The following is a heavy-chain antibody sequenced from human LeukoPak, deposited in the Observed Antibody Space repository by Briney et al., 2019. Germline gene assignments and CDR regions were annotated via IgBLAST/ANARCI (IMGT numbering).Heavy chain of an antibody. Sequence: GGSLRLSCAASGFTFSSYTMDWVRQAPGKGLEWVSSISCGSSYIYYADSVKGRFTISRDNAKNSLYLQMNSLRAEDTAVYYCAGRSTANICDWGQGTLVTVSS. CDR3: AGRSTANICD. J-gene: IGHJ4*02. CDR2: ISCGSSYI. V-gene: IGHV3-21*01. D-gene: IGHD2-8*02. CDR1: GFTFSSYT.